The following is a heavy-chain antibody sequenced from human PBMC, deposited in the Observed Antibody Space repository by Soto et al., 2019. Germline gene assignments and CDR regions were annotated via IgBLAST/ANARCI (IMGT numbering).Heavy chain of an antibody. J-gene: IGHJ4*02. V-gene: IGHV1-18*01. CDR2: ISAYNGNT. Sequence: ASVKVSCKASGYTFTSYGISWVRQAPGQGLEWMGWISAYNGNTNYAQKLQGRVTMTTDTSTSTAYMELRSLRSDDTAVYYCARDLSGGGWSPLPCDYWGQGTLVTVSS. D-gene: IGHD6-19*01. CDR3: ARDLSGGGWSPLPCDY. CDR1: GYTFTSYG.